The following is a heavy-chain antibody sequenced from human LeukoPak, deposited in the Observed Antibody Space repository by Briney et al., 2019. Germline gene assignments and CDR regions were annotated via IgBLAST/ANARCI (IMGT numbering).Heavy chain of an antibody. D-gene: IGHD3-10*01. CDR2: INPNSGGT. CDR1: GYTFTGYY. Sequence: ASVTVSCKASGYTFTGYYMHWVRQAPGQGLEWMGWINPNSGGTNYAQKFQGRVTMTRDTSISTAYMELSRLRSDDTAVYYCAITMVRGVEYYFDYWGQGTLVTVSS. V-gene: IGHV1-2*02. J-gene: IGHJ4*02. CDR3: AITMVRGVEYYFDY.